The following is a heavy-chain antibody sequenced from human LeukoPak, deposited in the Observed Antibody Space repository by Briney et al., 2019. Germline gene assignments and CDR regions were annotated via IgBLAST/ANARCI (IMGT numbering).Heavy chain of an antibody. J-gene: IGHJ4*02. CDR1: GGSFSGYY. CDR2: INHSGST. D-gene: IGHD3-10*01. Sequence: SETLSLTCAVYGGSFSGYYWSWIRQPPGKGLEWIGEINHSGSTNYNPSLKSRVTISVDTSKNQFSLKLSSVTAADTAVYYCARGSYYYGSGTYYNGRGYDYWGQGTLVTVSS. V-gene: IGHV4-34*01. CDR3: ARGSYYYGSGTYYNGRGYDY.